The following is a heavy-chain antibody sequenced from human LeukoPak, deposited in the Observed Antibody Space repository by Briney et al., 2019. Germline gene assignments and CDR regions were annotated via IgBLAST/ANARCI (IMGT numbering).Heavy chain of an antibody. CDR2: TSTSGSTI. CDR3: AKYQAGTWTSYDSSDI. Sequence: PGGSLRLTCAASGFTFSSYEMNWVRQAPGKGLEWFSYTSTSGSTIYYADSVKGRFTISRANAKNSLYLQMDSLRAEDTAVYYCAKYQAGTWTSYDSSDIWGRGTLVTVSS. V-gene: IGHV3-48*03. D-gene: IGHD2-2*01. J-gene: IGHJ3*02. CDR1: GFTFSSYE.